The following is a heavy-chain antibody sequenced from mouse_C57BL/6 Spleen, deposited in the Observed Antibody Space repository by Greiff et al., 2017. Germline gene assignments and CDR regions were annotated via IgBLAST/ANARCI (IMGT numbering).Heavy chain of an antibody. CDR3: TLYGNYVGYYAMDY. CDR2: IDPENGDT. J-gene: IGHJ4*01. V-gene: IGHV14-4*01. Sequence: VQLKQSGAELVRPGASVKLSCTASGFNIKDDYMHWVKQRPEQGLEWIGWIDPENGDTEYASKFQGKATITADTSSNTAYLQLSSLTSEDTAVYYCTLYGNYVGYYAMDYWGQGTSVTVSS. CDR1: GFNIKDDY. D-gene: IGHD2-1*01.